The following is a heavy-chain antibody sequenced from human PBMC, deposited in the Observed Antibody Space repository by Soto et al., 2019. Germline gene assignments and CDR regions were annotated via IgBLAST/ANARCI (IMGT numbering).Heavy chain of an antibody. D-gene: IGHD3-22*01. V-gene: IGHV4-39*01. CDR1: GGSISISSNY. CDR2: IYYSGST. Sequence: PSETLSLTCTVSGGSISISSNYWGLIRQPPGKGLEWIGSIYYSGSTYYNPSLKSRVTISVDTSKNQFSLKLSSVTAADTAVYYCARGPYYYDSSGYYSYWAKRTLVTVFS. CDR3: ARGPYYYDSSGYYSY. J-gene: IGHJ4*02.